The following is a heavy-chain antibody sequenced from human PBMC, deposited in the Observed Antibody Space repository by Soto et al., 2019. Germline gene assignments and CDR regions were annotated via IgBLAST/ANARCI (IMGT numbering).Heavy chain of an antibody. Sequence: SETLSLTCTVSGGSISSGGYYWSWIRQHPGKGLEWIGYIYYSGSTYYNPSLKSRVTISVDTSKNQFSLKLSSVTAADTAVYYCASYDSSGYSAFDIRGQGTMVTVSS. J-gene: IGHJ3*02. D-gene: IGHD3-22*01. CDR2: IYYSGST. CDR3: ASYDSSGYSAFDI. V-gene: IGHV4-31*03. CDR1: GGSISSGGYY.